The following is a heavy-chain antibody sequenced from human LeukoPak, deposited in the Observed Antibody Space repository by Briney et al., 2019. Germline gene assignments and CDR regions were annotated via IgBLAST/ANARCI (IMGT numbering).Heavy chain of an antibody. J-gene: IGHJ3*02. Sequence: SETLSLTXXVYGXSFSGYYWSWIRQPPGKGLEWIGEINHSGSTNYNPSLKSRVTISVDTSKNQFSLKLSSVTAADTAVYYCAGNLWFGGAFDIWGQGTMVTVSS. D-gene: IGHD3-10*01. CDR2: INHSGST. V-gene: IGHV4-34*01. CDR3: AGNLWFGGAFDI. CDR1: GXSFSGYY.